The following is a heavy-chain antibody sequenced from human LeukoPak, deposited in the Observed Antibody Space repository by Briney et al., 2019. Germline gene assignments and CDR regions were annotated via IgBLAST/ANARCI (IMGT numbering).Heavy chain of an antibody. Sequence: GGSLRLSCAASGFTFSSYAMSWVRQAPGKGLEWVSAISGSGGSTYYADSVKGRFTISRDNSKNTLYLQMNSLRAEDTAVYYCAKDRPYCGGDCYLVRSDAFDIWGQGTMVTVSS. CDR1: GFTFSSYA. V-gene: IGHV3-23*01. J-gene: IGHJ3*02. CDR3: AKDRPYCGGDCYLVRSDAFDI. D-gene: IGHD2-21*01. CDR2: ISGSGGST.